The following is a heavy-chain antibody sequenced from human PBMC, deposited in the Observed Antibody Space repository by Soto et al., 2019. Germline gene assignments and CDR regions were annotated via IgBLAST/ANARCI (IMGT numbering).Heavy chain of an antibody. J-gene: IGHJ6*02. V-gene: IGHV1-69*01. CDR2: IIPIFGTA. Sequence: QVQLVQSGAEVKKPGSSVKVSCKPSGGTFSSYAISWVRQAPGQGLEWMGGIIPIFGTANYAQKFQGRVTITADESTSTAYMELSSLISEDSAVYYCARERQQLVYYYYGMDVWGQGTTVTVSS. CDR1: GGTFSSYA. D-gene: IGHD6-6*01. CDR3: ARERQQLVYYYYGMDV.